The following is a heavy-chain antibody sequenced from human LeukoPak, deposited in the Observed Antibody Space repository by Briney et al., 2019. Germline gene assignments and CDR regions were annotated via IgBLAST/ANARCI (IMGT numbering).Heavy chain of an antibody. Sequence: GASVKVSCKASGYTFTTYAMNWVRQAPGQGLEWMGWINTNTGNPTYAQGFTGRFVFSLDTFVSTAYLQISSLKAEDTAVYYCAREGGGYPYSSGWQFDYWGRGTLVTVSS. J-gene: IGHJ4*02. CDR2: INTNTGNP. V-gene: IGHV7-4-1*02. D-gene: IGHD6-19*01. CDR1: GYTFTTYA. CDR3: AREGGGYPYSSGWQFDY.